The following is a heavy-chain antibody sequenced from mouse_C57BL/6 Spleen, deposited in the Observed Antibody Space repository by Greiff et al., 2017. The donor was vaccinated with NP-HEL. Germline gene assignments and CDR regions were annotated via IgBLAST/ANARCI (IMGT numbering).Heavy chain of an antibody. Sequence: VQLQQPGAELVKPGASVKLSCKASGYTFTSYWMHWVKQRPGQGLEWIGMIHPNSGSTNYNEKFKSKATLTVDKSSITAYMQLSSLTSEDSAVYYFAKTKTNGFYAMDYWGQGTSVTVSS. CDR2: IHPNSGST. J-gene: IGHJ4*01. CDR3: AKTKTNGFYAMDY. CDR1: GYTFTSYW. D-gene: IGHD2-2*01. V-gene: IGHV1-64*01.